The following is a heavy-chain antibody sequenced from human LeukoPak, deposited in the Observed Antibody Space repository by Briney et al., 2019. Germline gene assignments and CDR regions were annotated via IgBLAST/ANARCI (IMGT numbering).Heavy chain of an antibody. CDR1: GFTFSSYG. CDR2: IRYDGSNK. D-gene: IGHD4-23*01. J-gene: IGHJ4*02. CDR3: AKDRDDYGGPFDY. Sequence: GGSLRLSCAASGFTFSSYGMHWVRQAPGKGLEWVAFIRYDGSNKYYADSVKGRFTISRDNSKNTLYLQMNSLRAEDTAVYYCAKDRDDYGGPFDYWGQGTLVTVSS. V-gene: IGHV3-30*02.